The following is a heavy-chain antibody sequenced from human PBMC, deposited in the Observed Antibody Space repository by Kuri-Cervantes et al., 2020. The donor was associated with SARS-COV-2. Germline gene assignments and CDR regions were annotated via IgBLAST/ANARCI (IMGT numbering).Heavy chain of an antibody. Sequence: SETLSLTCAVYGGSFNNYYWNWIRQPPGKGLEWIGEINHTGSTNYNPSLKSRVTISLDTSKNHVSLRLTSATAADTAVYYCGRVSWLQLWRRYSDSWGQGTLVTVSS. D-gene: IGHD5-24*01. CDR3: GRVSWLQLWRRYSDS. V-gene: IGHV4-34*01. CDR1: GGSFNNYY. CDR2: INHTGST. J-gene: IGHJ4*02.